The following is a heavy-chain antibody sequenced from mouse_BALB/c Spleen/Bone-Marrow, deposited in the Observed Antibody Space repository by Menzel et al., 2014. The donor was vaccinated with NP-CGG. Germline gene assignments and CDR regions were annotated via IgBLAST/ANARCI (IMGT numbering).Heavy chain of an antibody. Sequence: EVHLVESGGGLVQPGGSMKLSCVASGFTFSNYWMNWVRRSPGKGLAWVAEIRLKSNNYATHYAESAKGRFTISRDDSKSSVYLQMNNLRAEDTGIYYCTTGFAYWGQGTLVTVSA. CDR2: IRLKSNNYAT. V-gene: IGHV6-6*02. CDR3: TTGFAY. J-gene: IGHJ3*01. CDR1: GFTFSNYW.